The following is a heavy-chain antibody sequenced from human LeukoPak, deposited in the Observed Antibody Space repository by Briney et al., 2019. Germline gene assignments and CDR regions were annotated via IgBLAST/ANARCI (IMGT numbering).Heavy chain of an antibody. CDR3: AKDVDGWFGESYGMDV. V-gene: IGHV3-30*18. CDR2: ISYDGSNK. Sequence: GRSLRLSCAASGFTFSSYGMHWVRQAPGKGLEWVAVISYDGSNKYYADSVKGRFTISRDKSKNTLYLQMNSLRPEDTAVYYCAKDVDGWFGESYGMDVWGQGTTVTVSS. CDR1: GFTFSSYG. J-gene: IGHJ6*02. D-gene: IGHD3-10*01.